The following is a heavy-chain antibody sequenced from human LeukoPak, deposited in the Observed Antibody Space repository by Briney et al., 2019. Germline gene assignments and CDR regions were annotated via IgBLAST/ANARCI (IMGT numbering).Heavy chain of an antibody. J-gene: IGHJ2*01. CDR2: INPNSGGT. V-gene: IGHV1-2*02. D-gene: IGHD2-2*02. CDR1: GYTFTGYY. Sequence: GASVKVSCKASGYTFTGYYMHWVRQAPGQGLEWMGWINPNSGGTNYAQKFQGRVTMTRDTSISTAYMELSRLRSDDTAVYYCARPYCSSTSCYSRLYWYFDLWGRGTLVTVSS. CDR3: ARPYCSSTSCYSRLYWYFDL.